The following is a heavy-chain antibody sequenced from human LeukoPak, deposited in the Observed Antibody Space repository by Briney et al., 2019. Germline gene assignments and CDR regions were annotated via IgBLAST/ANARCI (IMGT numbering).Heavy chain of an antibody. CDR2: MRYDGSNK. V-gene: IGHV3-30*02. D-gene: IGHD3-22*01. CDR1: GFTFSRYG. J-gene: IGHJ4*02. CDR3: AKDQGGYYYHY. Sequence: PGGSLRLSCAAAGFTFSRYGMDWVRQAPGEGREWVGFMRYDGSNKYYAASVKRRFTISRDNSKNTLYLQMNSLRAQDTAVYYCAKDQGGYYYHYWGQGTLVTVSS.